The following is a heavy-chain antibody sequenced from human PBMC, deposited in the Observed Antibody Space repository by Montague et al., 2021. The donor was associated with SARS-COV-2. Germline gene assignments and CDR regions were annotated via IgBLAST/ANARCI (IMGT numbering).Heavy chain of an antibody. V-gene: IGHV4-34*01. Sequence: SETLSLTCDFSDGSVSAYFRSWVRQLPGKGLEWIGQVDRSGTAXXXPSXXXRLTLSVDTPNNQVSLNLTSVTATDTATYYCARGRDSGTYFGTKYYFQYGLDVWGQGTTVTVSS. J-gene: IGHJ6*02. CDR1: DGSVSAYF. CDR2: VDRSGTA. D-gene: IGHD3-10*01. CDR3: ARGRDSGTYFGTKYYFQYGLDV.